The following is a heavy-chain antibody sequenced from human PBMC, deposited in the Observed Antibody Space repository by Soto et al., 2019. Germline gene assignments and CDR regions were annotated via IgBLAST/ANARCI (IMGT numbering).Heavy chain of an antibody. V-gene: IGHV4-31*03. Sequence: QVQLQESGPGLMKPSQTLSLTCTVSGDSISVGYYWSWIRQHPGKGLEWIGYVSPSGTTYYNPSLKSRVSISTDTSKNQFSLEVSSVTAADTAVYYCARDRGSYGMDVWGQGTTVTVSS. CDR2: VSPSGTT. J-gene: IGHJ6*02. CDR1: GDSISVGYY. CDR3: ARDRGSYGMDV.